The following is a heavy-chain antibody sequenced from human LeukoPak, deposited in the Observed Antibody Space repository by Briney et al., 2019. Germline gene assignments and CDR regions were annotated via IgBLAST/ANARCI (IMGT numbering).Heavy chain of an antibody. CDR2: FYTSGTT. CDR1: GGSFTSDY. V-gene: IGHV4-4*07. J-gene: IGHJ4*02. CDR3: ARCRRGNCDYFDY. Sequence: SETLSLTCTVSGGSFTSDYWSWIRQPAGKGLEWIGRFYTSGTTNYNPSLKSRVTMSADTSKNQFSLKLSSVTAADTAVYYCARCRRGNCDYFDYWGQGTLVTVSS. D-gene: IGHD1-26*01.